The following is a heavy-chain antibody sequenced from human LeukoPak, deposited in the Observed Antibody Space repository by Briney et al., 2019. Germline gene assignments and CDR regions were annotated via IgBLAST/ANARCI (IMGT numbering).Heavy chain of an antibody. D-gene: IGHD5-18*01. CDR3: ARVDTAMVMGPYYYYYYYMDV. CDR2: IXSSGSTI. J-gene: IGHJ6*03. V-gene: IGHV3-11*01. Sequence: XEXVSYIXSSGSTIYYADSVKGRFTISRDNAKNSLYLQMNSLRAEDTAVYYCARVDTAMVMGPYYYYYYYMDVWGKGTTVTVSS.